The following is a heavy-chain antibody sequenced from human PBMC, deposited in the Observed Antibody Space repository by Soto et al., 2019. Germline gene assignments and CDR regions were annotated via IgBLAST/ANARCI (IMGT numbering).Heavy chain of an antibody. Sequence: GGSLRLSCTASGFTFSDYVMSWVRQAPGRGLEWVSAISGGGSSTFYAGSVKGRFTISRDNSKNTLYLQMNNLRAEDRAFYYYVKDIDGAFPYYFDNWGQGVLVTVSS. J-gene: IGHJ4*02. D-gene: IGHD1-26*01. CDR2: ISGGGSST. CDR3: VKDIDGAFPYYFDN. CDR1: GFTFSDYV. V-gene: IGHV3-23*01.